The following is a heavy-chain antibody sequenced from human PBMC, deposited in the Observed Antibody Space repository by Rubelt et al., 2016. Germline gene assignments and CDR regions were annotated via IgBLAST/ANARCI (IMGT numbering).Heavy chain of an antibody. CDR3: SSGRVVARITEETAMVPD. D-gene: IGHD5-18*01. CDR1: GGSFSGYY. Sequence: QVRLQQWGAGLLKSSETLSLTCAVYGGSFSGYYWSWIRQPPGKGLEWIGEINHSGSTNYNPSLKSRVTISVDTSKNQFSLKLSSVTAADTAGYYWSSGRVVARITEETAMVPDWGQGTLVTVSS. V-gene: IGHV4-34*01. CDR2: INHSGST. J-gene: IGHJ4*02.